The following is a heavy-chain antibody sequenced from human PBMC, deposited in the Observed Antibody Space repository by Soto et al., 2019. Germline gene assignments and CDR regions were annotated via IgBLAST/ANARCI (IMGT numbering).Heavy chain of an antibody. J-gene: IGHJ3*02. D-gene: IGHD5-12*01. CDR3: ARDVRGATTSEGAFDI. V-gene: IGHV3-21*01. Sequence: EVQLVESGGGLVKPGGSLSLSCAASGFTFSSYSMNWVRQAPGKGLEWVSSISSSSSYIYYADSVKGRFTISRDNAKNSLYLKMNSLRAEDTAVYYCARDVRGATTSEGAFDIWGQGTMVTVSS. CDR1: GFTFSSYS. CDR2: ISSSSSYI.